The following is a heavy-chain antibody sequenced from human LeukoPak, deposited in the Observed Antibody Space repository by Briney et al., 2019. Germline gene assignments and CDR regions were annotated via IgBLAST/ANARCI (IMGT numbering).Heavy chain of an antibody. V-gene: IGHV6-1*01. J-gene: IGHJ4*02. CDR2: TYYRSKWYN. Sequence: PSQTLSLTCAISGDSVSSNSAAWNWIRQSPSRGLEWLGRTYYRSKWYNDYAVSVKSRITISPDTSKNQFSLQLNSVTSEDTAVYYCAREYYYDSSGYRFFDYWGQGTLVTVSS. CDR3: AREYYYDSSGYRFFDY. D-gene: IGHD3-22*01. CDR1: GDSVSSNSAA.